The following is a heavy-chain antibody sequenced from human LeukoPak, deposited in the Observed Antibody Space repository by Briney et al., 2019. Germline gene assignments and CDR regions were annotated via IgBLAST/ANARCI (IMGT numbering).Heavy chain of an antibody. CDR3: XXRATADXXXXSXX. J-gene: IGHJ3*02. CDR1: GFIFRSFS. Sequence: PGGSLRLSCAASGFIFRSFSMTWVRQAPGKGLEWVASISSTSNHKYHTDSVKGRFTISRDNDKNSLYLQMNSIRAENTAQHYXXXRATADXXXXSXXWGQGTMVTVSS. D-gene: IGHD5-18*01. V-gene: IGHV3-21*06. CDR2: ISSTSNHK.